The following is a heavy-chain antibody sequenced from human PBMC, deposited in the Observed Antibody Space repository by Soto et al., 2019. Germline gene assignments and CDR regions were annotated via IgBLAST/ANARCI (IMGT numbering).Heavy chain of an antibody. CDR1: GFTFNNYG. J-gene: IGHJ4*02. CDR3: ARDKTFGGTIGSAFDS. D-gene: IGHD3-16*01. Sequence: QVQVVESGGGVVQPGTSLRLSCAASGFTFNNYGMHWVRQAPGKGLEWVAVIWYDASHKYYADSVKGRFTISRDNSKNTWYLQMSSLRGEDTAGYYCARDKTFGGTIGSAFDSWGQGTLVTVSS. V-gene: IGHV3-33*01. CDR2: IWYDASHK.